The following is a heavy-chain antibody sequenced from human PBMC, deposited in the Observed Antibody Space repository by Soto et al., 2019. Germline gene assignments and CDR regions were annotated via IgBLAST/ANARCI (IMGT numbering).Heavy chain of an antibody. CDR3: ARVSFCSGVRCYSGCFGC. CDR1: GFTFSNYW. J-gene: IGHJ4*02. V-gene: IGHV3-7*01. CDR2: IKEDGSEK. D-gene: IGHD2-15*01. Sequence: GGSLRLSCAASGFTFSNYWMSWVRQAPGKGLEWVANIKEDGSEKHYADSVKGRSTISRDNAKNSLFLQMNSLRAEDTAVYYCARVSFCSGVRCYSGCFGCWGQGTLVTVSS.